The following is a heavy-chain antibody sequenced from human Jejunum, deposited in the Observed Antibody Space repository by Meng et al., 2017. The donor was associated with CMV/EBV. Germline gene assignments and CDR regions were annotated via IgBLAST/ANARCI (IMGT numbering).Heavy chain of an antibody. V-gene: IGHV3-15*01. Sequence: EEQRGGSGGGLVKPGGSLRLSCEGSGFTFSNAWMSWVRQAPGKGLEWVGRIKSKSDGGTTDYAAPVKGRFTISRDDSKNTLYLQMNNLKTEDTAVFYCTTSPRGNYWGQGTLVTVSS. CDR2: IKSKSDGGTT. CDR3: TTSPRGNY. D-gene: IGHD3-16*01. J-gene: IGHJ4*02. CDR1: GFTFSNAW.